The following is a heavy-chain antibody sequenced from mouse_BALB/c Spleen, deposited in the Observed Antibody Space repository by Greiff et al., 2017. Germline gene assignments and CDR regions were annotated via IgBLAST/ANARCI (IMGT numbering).Heavy chain of an antibody. D-gene: IGHD2-1*01. Sequence: QVQLQQSGPELVKPGASVRISCKASGYTFTSYYIHWVKQRPGQGLEWIGWIYPGNVNTKYNEKFKGKATLTADKSSSTAYMQLSSLTSEDSAVYFCARPGGNYVWYFDVWGAGTTVTVSS. CDR1: GYTFTSYY. J-gene: IGHJ1*01. CDR2: IYPGNVNT. V-gene: IGHV1S56*01. CDR3: ARPGGNYVWYFDV.